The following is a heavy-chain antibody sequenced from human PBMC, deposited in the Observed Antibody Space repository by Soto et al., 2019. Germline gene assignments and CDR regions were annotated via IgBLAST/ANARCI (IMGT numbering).Heavy chain of an antibody. V-gene: IGHV3-30*18. J-gene: IGHJ4*02. Sequence: QVQLVESGGGVVQPGRSLRLSCAASGFTFSSYGMHWVRQAPGKGLEWVAVISYDGSNKYYADSVKGRFTISRDNSKNTLYLQMNSLRAEDTAVYYCAKFSEGAKKRRATPGAGYFDYWGQGTLVTVSS. CDR3: AKFSEGAKKRRATPGAGYFDY. CDR2: ISYDGSNK. D-gene: IGHD2-15*01. CDR1: GFTFSSYG.